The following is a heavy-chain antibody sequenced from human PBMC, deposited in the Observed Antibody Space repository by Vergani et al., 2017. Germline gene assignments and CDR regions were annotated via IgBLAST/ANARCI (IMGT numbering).Heavy chain of an antibody. CDR3: ASGGYCSSTSCSSYWYFDL. CDR2: IYYSGST. J-gene: IGHJ2*01. V-gene: IGHV4-31*03. Sequence: QVQLQESGPGLVKPSQTLSLTCTVSGGSISSGGYYWSWIRQHPGKGLEWIGYIYYSGSTYYNPSLKSRVTISVDTSKNQFSLKLSSVTAADTAVYYCASGGYCSSTSCSSYWYFDLWGRGTLVTVSS. CDR1: GGSISSGGYY. D-gene: IGHD2-2*01.